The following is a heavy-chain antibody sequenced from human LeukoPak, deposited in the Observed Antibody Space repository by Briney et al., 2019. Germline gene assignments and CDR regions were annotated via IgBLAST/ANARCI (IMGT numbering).Heavy chain of an antibody. CDR1: GFIFSTYA. CDR2: ISPSGDTS. D-gene: IGHD3-9*01. Sequence: PGGSLRFSCAASGFIFSTYAMSWVRQAPGKGLEWVSVISPSGDTSYYADSVKGRFTISRDNSRNTLNLQMSSLRAEDTAIYYCAKGKMTAYLTWFDPWGQGTLVTVSS. V-gene: IGHV3-23*01. J-gene: IGHJ5*02. CDR3: AKGKMTAYLTWFDP.